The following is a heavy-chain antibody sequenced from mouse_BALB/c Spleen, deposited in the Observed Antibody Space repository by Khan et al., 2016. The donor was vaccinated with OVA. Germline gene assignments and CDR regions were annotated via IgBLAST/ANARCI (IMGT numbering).Heavy chain of an antibody. D-gene: IGHD2-14*01. CDR1: GYAFSNYW. Sequence: QVRLQQSGAELVRPGSSVKISCKASGYAFSNYWMNWVKQRPGQGLEWIGQIYPGDGDTSFNGKFRGKATLTADQSSSTAYMQLSSLTSEDSEVYFCARSGYDYFAYWGQGTLVTVSA. J-gene: IGHJ3*01. CDR2: IYPGDGDT. CDR3: ARSGYDYFAY. V-gene: IGHV1-80*01.